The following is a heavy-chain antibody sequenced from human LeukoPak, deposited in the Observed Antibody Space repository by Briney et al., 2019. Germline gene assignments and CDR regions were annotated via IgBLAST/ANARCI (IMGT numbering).Heavy chain of an antibody. D-gene: IGHD6-19*01. Sequence: GGTLRLSRAASGFTFNNYAMSWVRQAPGKGLEWVSGISGNGGSTHYADSVKGRFTISRDNSKNTLDLQMNSLRAEDTAVYYCAKDIAVAAYFDYWGQGALVTVSS. J-gene: IGHJ4*02. CDR1: GFTFNNYA. CDR3: AKDIAVAAYFDY. CDR2: ISGNGGST. V-gene: IGHV3-23*01.